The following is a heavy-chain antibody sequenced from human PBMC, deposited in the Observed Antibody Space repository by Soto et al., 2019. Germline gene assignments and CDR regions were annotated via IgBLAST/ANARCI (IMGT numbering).Heavy chain of an antibody. J-gene: IGHJ4*02. V-gene: IGHV3-64D*09. CDR3: VKGAPNYDFWSGYYY. CDR1: GFTFSSYA. D-gene: IGHD3-3*01. Sequence: GSLRLSCSASGFTFSSYAMHWVRQAPGKGLEYVSAISSNGGSTYYADSVKGRFTTSRDNSKNTLYLQMSSLRAEDTAVYYCVKGAPNYDFWSGYYYWGQGTLVTVSS. CDR2: ISSNGGST.